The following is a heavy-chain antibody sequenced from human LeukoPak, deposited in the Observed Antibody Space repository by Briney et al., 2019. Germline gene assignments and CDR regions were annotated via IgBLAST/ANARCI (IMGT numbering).Heavy chain of an antibody. Sequence: SETLSLTCAVYGGSFSGYYWSWIRQPPGKGLEWIGEINHSGSTNYNPSLKSRVTISVDTSKNQFSLKLSSVTAADTAVYYCASWYYDFWSGYYRGPGGLNYYYYMDVWGKGTTVTVSS. V-gene: IGHV4-34*01. CDR2: INHSGST. CDR1: GGSFSGYY. CDR3: ASWYYDFWSGYYRGPGGLNYYYYMDV. D-gene: IGHD3-3*01. J-gene: IGHJ6*03.